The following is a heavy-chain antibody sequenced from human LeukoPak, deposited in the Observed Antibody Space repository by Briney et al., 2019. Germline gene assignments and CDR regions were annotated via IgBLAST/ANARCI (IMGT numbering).Heavy chain of an antibody. J-gene: IGHJ4*02. CDR1: GFTFSSYS. V-gene: IGHV3-21*01. CDR3: ATSDYGGLDY. D-gene: IGHD4-23*01. Sequence: TGGSLRLSCAASGFTFSSYSMNWVRQAPGKGLEWVSSISSSSSYIYYADSVKGRFTISRDNANNSLFLQMNSLRAEDTSVYYCATSDYGGLDYWGQGTLVTVSS. CDR2: ISSSSSYI.